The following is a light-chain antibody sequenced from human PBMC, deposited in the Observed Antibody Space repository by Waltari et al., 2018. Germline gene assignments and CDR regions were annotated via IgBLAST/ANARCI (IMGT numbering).Light chain of an antibody. CDR3: SSFTSSSTWV. V-gene: IGLV2-14*01. J-gene: IGLJ3*02. Sequence: QSALTQPASVSGSPGQSITISCTGGSSDFGSQSYVSGYRQAAGKAPNLLISAVNKRPSGVSNRFSGSKSGNTASLTIAGLQTEDEADYYCSSFTSSSTWVFGGGTKLTVL. CDR2: AVN. CDR1: SSDFGSQSY.